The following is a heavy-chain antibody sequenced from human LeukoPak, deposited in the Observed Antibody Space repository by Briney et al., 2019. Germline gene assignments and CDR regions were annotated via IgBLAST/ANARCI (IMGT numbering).Heavy chain of an antibody. D-gene: IGHD6-13*01. V-gene: IGHV4-4*07. Sequence: SETLSLTCTVSGGSISSYYWSWIRQPAGKGLEWIGRIYTSGSTNYNPSLQSRVTMSVDTSKNQFSLKLSSVTAADTAVYYCARVGAAAGWFDPWGQGTLVTVSS. CDR1: GGSISSYY. CDR2: IYTSGST. J-gene: IGHJ5*02. CDR3: ARVGAAAGWFDP.